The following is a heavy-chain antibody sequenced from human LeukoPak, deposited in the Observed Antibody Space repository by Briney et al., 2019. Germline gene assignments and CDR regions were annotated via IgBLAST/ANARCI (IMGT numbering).Heavy chain of an antibody. Sequence: PSETLSLTCNVSGVSINIYYWSWLRQTPGKGLEWIGRSHGSGSTNYNPSLKNRVTISIDKSKNHLSLSLRSVTAADTALYFCARDGGYDSGVFDFWGHGILVTVSS. CDR3: ARDGGYDSGVFDF. CDR2: SHGSGST. D-gene: IGHD3-22*01. V-gene: IGHV4-4*07. CDR1: GVSINIYY. J-gene: IGHJ5*01.